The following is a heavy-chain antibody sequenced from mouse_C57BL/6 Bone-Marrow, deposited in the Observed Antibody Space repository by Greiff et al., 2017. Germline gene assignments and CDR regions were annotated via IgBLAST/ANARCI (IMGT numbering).Heavy chain of an antibody. CDR3: ARSNYYGRSSAWFAY. V-gene: IGHV7-3*01. D-gene: IGHD1-1*01. Sequence: EVQLVESGGGLVQPGGSLSLSCAASGFTFTDYYMSWVRQPPGQALEWLGFIRNSANGYTTEYSASVKGRFTISRDNSQSILYLQMNALRAEDSATYYCARSNYYGRSSAWFAYWGQGTLVTVSA. J-gene: IGHJ3*01. CDR2: IRNSANGYTT. CDR1: GFTFTDYY.